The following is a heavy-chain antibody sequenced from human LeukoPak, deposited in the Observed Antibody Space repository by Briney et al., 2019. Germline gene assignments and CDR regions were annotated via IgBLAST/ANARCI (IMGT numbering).Heavy chain of an antibody. Sequence: GGSLRLSCAASGFPFSSSWMAWVRHAPGKGLEWVANMNPDGSTKNYVDSVRGRFTISRDNAKNSLYLQMNSLRADDTAVYYCARDSGYSAFDYWGQGTLVTVSS. CDR2: MNPDGSTK. V-gene: IGHV3-7*05. D-gene: IGHD5-12*01. CDR3: ARDSGYSAFDY. J-gene: IGHJ4*02. CDR1: GFPFSSSW.